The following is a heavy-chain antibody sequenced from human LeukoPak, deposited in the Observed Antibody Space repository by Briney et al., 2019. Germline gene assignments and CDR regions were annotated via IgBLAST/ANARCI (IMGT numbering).Heavy chain of an antibody. V-gene: IGHV3-23*01. CDR1: GFTFSNYD. CDR3: ARGHTAVTRHFDF. J-gene: IGHJ4*02. Sequence: GGSLRLSCAASGFTFSNYDMTWVRQAPGKGLEWVSAISGSGGSTYYADSVKGRFTVSRDNSKNTLYLQMNSLRAEDTAVYYCARGHTAVTRHFDFWGQGTLVTVSS. D-gene: IGHD4-17*01. CDR2: ISGSGGST.